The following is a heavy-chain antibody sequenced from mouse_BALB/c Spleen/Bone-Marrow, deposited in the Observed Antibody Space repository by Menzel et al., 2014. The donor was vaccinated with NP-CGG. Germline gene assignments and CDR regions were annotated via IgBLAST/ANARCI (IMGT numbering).Heavy chain of an antibody. CDR2: IWSDGST. CDR1: GFSLTSYG. V-gene: IGHV2-6*02. Sequence: VQLVESGPGLVAPSQSLSITCTVSGFSLTSYGIHWVRQPPGKGLEWLVVIWSDGSTTYNSSLKSRLNIRKDNSKGQVFLKVSSLQTDDTAMYYCARTGTYYAMDYWGQGTSVTVSS. J-gene: IGHJ4*01. CDR3: ARTGTYYAMDY. D-gene: IGHD4-1*01.